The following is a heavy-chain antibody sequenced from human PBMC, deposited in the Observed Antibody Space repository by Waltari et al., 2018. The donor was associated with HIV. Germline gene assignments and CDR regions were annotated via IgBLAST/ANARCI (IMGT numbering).Heavy chain of an antibody. CDR3: ARADYDILTGLYYYYGLDV. J-gene: IGHJ6*02. CDR2: INSDGSST. D-gene: IGHD3-9*01. Sequence: EVQLVESGGGLVQPGGSLRLSCGASGFTFSRYWMHWVSKAPGKGLVWVSRINSDGSSTTYADSVKGRFTISRDNAKNTVYLQMDSLTAEDTAVYYCARADYDILTGLYYYYGLDVWGQGTTVTVSS. V-gene: IGHV3-74*01. CDR1: GFTFSRYW.